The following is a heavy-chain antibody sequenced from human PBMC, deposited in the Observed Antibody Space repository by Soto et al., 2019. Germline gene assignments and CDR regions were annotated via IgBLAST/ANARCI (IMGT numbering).Heavy chain of an antibody. CDR1: GFTVSSYA. CDR3: AKDMSSGGSCYDY. J-gene: IGHJ4*02. V-gene: IGHV3-23*01. D-gene: IGHD2-15*01. CDR2: ISGSGGST. Sequence: EVQLLESGGGWVQPGGSLRLSCAASGFTVSSYAMSWVRQAPGKGLEWVSAISGSGGSTYYADSVKGRFTISRDNSKNTLYLQMNSLRAEDTAVYYCAKDMSSGGSCYDYWGQGTLVTVSS.